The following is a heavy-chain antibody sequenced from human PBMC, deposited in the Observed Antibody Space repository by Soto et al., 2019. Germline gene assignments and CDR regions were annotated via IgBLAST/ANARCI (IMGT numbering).Heavy chain of an antibody. J-gene: IGHJ4*02. Sequence: ASVKVSCKASGYTFSRFGINWVRQAPGQGLEWLAWINVNNGDTNSAQKVQGRVIMTTDTSTSTAYMELRSLRSDDTAVYYCARDIYDSWSGYYILAYWGQGTLVTVSS. CDR1: GYTFSRFG. CDR2: INVNNGDT. D-gene: IGHD3-3*01. V-gene: IGHV1-18*01. CDR3: ARDIYDSWSGYYILAY.